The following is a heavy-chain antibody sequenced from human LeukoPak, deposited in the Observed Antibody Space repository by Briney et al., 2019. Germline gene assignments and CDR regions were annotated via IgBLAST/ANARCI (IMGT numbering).Heavy chain of an antibody. D-gene: IGHD5-18*01. CDR3: ARGTPTWGGGYSYGYSLQYFDY. Sequence: PGGSLRLSCAASGFTFSNYAMNWVRQAPGKGLEWVSSISSSSSYIYYADSVKGRFTISRDNAKNSLYLQMNSLRAEDTAVYYCARGTPTWGGGYSYGYSLQYFDYWGQGTLVTVSS. CDR2: ISSSSSYI. V-gene: IGHV3-21*01. CDR1: GFTFSNYA. J-gene: IGHJ4*02.